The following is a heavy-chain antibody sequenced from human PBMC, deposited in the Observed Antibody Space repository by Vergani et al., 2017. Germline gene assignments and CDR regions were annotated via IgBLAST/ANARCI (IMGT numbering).Heavy chain of an antibody. CDR1: GFTFSSYA. Sequence: EVQLVESGGGLVQPGGSLRLSCAASGFTFSSYAMSWVRPAPGKGLEWVSAIRGSCGSTYYADSVKGRFTISRDNSKNTLYLQMNSLRAEDTAVYYCAKGDVDTAMAAQWYWGQGTLVTVSS. CDR3: AKGDVDTAMAAQWY. J-gene: IGHJ4*02. CDR2: IRGSCGST. V-gene: IGHV3-23*04. D-gene: IGHD5-18*01.